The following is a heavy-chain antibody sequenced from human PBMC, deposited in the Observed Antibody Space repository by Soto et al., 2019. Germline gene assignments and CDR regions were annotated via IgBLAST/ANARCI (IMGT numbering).Heavy chain of an antibody. Sequence: PSETLSLTCTVSGGSISSGDYYWSWIRQPPGKGLEWIGYIYYSGSTYYNPSLKSRVTISVDTSKNQFSLKLSSVTAADTAVYYCARGSYYCDSSGYYHYRGQGTLVTVSS. CDR3: ARGSYYCDSSGYYHY. V-gene: IGHV4-30-4*01. CDR2: IYYSGST. D-gene: IGHD3-22*01. CDR1: GGSISSGDYY. J-gene: IGHJ4*02.